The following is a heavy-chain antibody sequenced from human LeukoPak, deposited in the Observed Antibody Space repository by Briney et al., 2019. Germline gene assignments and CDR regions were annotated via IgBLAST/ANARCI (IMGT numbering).Heavy chain of an antibody. D-gene: IGHD6-13*01. Sequence: GGSLRLSCAASGFTFSSYSMNWVRQAPGKGLEWVSYISSSSSTIYYADSVKGRFTISRDNAKNSLYLQMNSLRAEDTAVYYCARETIAAAGRCFDYWGQGTLVTVSS. J-gene: IGHJ4*02. CDR1: GFTFSSYS. V-gene: IGHV3-48*01. CDR3: ARETIAAAGRCFDY. CDR2: ISSSSSTI.